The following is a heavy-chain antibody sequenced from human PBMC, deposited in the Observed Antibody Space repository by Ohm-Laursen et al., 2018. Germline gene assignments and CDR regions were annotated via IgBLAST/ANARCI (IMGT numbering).Heavy chain of an antibody. CDR1: GYSISSGYF. J-gene: IGHJ5*02. V-gene: IGHV4-38-2*02. Sequence: SETLSLTCTVSGYSISSGYFWGWIRQPPGKGLEWIGTIYHSGSTYYNPSLKSRVTISVDTSKNQFSRKRSSVTAADTALYYCARGLWWFDPWGQGTLVTVSS. CDR3: ARGLWWFDP. CDR2: IYHSGST.